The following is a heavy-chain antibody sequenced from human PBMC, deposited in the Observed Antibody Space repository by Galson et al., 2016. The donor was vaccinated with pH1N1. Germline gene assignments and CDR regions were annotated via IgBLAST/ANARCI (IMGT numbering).Heavy chain of an antibody. Sequence: PALVKPTQTLTLTCSFSGFSLDTVGVGVGWVRQPPGKALEWLALIFWDDDKRYSPSLQSRLTVAKDTSKNQVVLTVTNMDPVDTATYYCAHSLYGDYVGWFDPWGQGTLVTVSS. J-gene: IGHJ5*02. CDR1: GFSLDTVGVG. V-gene: IGHV2-5*02. CDR2: IFWDDDK. D-gene: IGHD4-17*01. CDR3: AHSLYGDYVGWFDP.